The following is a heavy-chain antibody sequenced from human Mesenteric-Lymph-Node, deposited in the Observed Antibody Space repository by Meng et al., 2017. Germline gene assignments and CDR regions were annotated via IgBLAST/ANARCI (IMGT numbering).Heavy chain of an antibody. Sequence: QVQLQESGPGLVKPSGTLSHSCTVSGGSISSNNWWSWVRQPPGKGLEWIGEIHHSGSTSYKPSLRSRVTTSVDKSKNQFSLKLTSVTAADTAIYYCAKEKDGSLVYWGQGTLVTVSS. D-gene: IGHD3-16*02. CDR1: GGSISSNNW. V-gene: IGHV4-4*02. CDR2: IHHSGST. J-gene: IGHJ4*02. CDR3: AKEKDGSLVY.